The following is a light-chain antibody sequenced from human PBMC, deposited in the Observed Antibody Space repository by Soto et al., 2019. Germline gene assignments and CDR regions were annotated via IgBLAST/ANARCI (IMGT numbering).Light chain of an antibody. J-gene: IGKJ2*01. CDR1: QSVRTN. Sequence: EIVMTQSPATLSVSPGERATLSCRASQSVRTNLAWYQHKPGQSPRLLIYGASNRATGFPARFSGSGSGTEFTLTISRLEPEDFGVYYCQQFGSSIPHTFGQGTKLEIK. CDR3: QQFGSSIPHT. CDR2: GAS. V-gene: IGKV3-15*01.